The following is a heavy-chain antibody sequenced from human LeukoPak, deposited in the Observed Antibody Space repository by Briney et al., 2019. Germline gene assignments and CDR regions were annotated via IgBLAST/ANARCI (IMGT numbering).Heavy chain of an antibody. V-gene: IGHV4-59*01. D-gene: IGHD3-10*01. CDR2: IYYSGST. J-gene: IGHJ6*02. Sequence: PSETLSLTCTVSGGSISSYYWSWIRQPPGKGLEWIGYIYYSGSTNYNPSLKSRVTISVDTSKNQFSLKLSSVTAADTAVYYCARVTNLYGSGNYGMDVWGQGTTVTVSS. CDR1: GGSISSYY. CDR3: ARVTNLYGSGNYGMDV.